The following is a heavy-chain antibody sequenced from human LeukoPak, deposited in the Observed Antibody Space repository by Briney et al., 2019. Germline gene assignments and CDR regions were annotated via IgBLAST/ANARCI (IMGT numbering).Heavy chain of an antibody. V-gene: IGHV3-48*03. CDR3: AREISVAGAYYYYGMDV. CDR2: ISSSGSTM. Sequence: GGSLRLCCAASGFTFSSYEMNWGRQAPGKGLEWVSYISSSGSTMYYADSVKGRFTISRDNAKKSLYLQMNSLRAEDTAVYYCAREISVAGAYYYYGMDVWGKGTTVTVSS. D-gene: IGHD6-19*01. J-gene: IGHJ6*04. CDR1: GFTFSSYE.